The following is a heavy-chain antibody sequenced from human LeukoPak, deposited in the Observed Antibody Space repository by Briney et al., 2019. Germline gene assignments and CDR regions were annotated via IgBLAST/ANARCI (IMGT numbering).Heavy chain of an antibody. V-gene: IGHV1-69*13. Sequence: SVKVSCKASGGTFSSYAISWVRQAPGQGLEWMGGIIPIFGTANYAQKFQGRVTITADESTSTAYMELSSLRSEDTAVYYCARGLYPNYDSSGYGPNDYWGQGTLVTVSS. CDR3: ARGLYPNYDSSGYGPNDY. J-gene: IGHJ4*02. CDR2: IIPIFGTA. CDR1: GGTFSSYA. D-gene: IGHD3-22*01.